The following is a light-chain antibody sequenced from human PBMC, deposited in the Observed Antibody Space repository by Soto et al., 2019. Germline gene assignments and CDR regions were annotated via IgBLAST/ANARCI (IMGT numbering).Light chain of an antibody. CDR1: QSVSSRY. CDR2: GAS. V-gene: IGKV3-20*01. Sequence: EIGLTPPPGNRSLSPGELATLSCRASQSVSSRYLAWYQQKPGQAPRLFIYGASNRATGIPDRFSGGGSGTDFTITISRLEQEDFAVYYCQQYGNSTWAFGQGTKVDIK. J-gene: IGKJ1*01. CDR3: QQYGNSTWA.